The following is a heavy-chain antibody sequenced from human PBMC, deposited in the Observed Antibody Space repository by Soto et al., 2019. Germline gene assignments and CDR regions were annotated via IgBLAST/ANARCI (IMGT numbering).Heavy chain of an antibody. Sequence: GGSLRLSCAASGFTFSSYAMSWVRQAPGKGLEWVSAISGSGGSTYYADSVKGRFTISRDNSKNTLYLQMNSLRAEDTAVYYCAKGAPISSSYCSGGSCYSSLVYWGQGTLVTVSS. CDR2: ISGSGGST. J-gene: IGHJ4*02. CDR1: GFTFSSYA. CDR3: AKGAPISSSYCSGGSCYSSLVY. D-gene: IGHD2-15*01. V-gene: IGHV3-23*01.